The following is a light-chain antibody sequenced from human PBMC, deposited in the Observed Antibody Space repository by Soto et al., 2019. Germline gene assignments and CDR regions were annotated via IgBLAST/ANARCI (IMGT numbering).Light chain of an antibody. CDR2: KAS. Sequence: DIQMTQSPWTLSGSXGDRVTIAXXASQTIDSWLAWYQQRPGKPPNLLIYKASTLASGVPSRFSGSGSGTEFTLTINSLQPDDFATYYCQQYHIYSGTFGQGTKVDIK. V-gene: IGKV1-5*03. CDR3: QQYHIYSGT. CDR1: QTIDSW. J-gene: IGKJ1*01.